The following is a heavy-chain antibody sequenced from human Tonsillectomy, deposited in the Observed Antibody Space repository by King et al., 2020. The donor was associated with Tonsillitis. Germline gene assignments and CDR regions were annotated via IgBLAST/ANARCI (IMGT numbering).Heavy chain of an antibody. Sequence: VQLVESGGGLVQPGGSLRLSCAASGFNFSSYAMSWVRQAQGKGLEWVSPISGSGGSTYYADSVNGRFTISRDNSKNTLYLQMNSLRAEDTAVYYCAKGSITMIIVVITHTFDYWSPVTLVTVSS. J-gene: IGHJ4*02. V-gene: IGHV3-23*04. CDR3: AKGSITMIIVVITHTFDY. CDR1: GFNFSSYA. CDR2: ISGSGGST. D-gene: IGHD3-22*01.